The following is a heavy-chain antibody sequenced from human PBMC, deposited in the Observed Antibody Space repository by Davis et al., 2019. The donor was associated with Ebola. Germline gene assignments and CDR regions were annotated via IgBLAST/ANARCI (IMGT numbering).Heavy chain of an antibody. CDR2: ISAYNGNT. V-gene: IGHV1-18*01. CDR3: ARAATYYYDSSGYYSLDY. J-gene: IGHJ4*02. Sequence: ASVKVSCKASGYTFTSYDINWVRQATGQGLEWMGWISAYNGNTNYAQKLQGRVTMTTDTSTSTAYMELSSLRSEDTAVYYCARAATYYYDSSGYYSLDYWGQGTLVTVSS. CDR1: GYTFTSYD. D-gene: IGHD3-22*01.